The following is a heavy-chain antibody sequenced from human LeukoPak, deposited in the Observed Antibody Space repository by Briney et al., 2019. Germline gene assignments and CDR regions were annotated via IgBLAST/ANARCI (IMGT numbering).Heavy chain of an antibody. CDR1: GFTFSSYG. Sequence: PGGSLRLSCAASGFTFSSYGMHWVRQAPGKGLEWVAVIWYDGSNKYYADSVKGRFTISRDNSKNTLYLQMNSLRAEDTAVYYCAREGNYYDGSGYRPDAFDIWGQGTMVTVSS. J-gene: IGHJ3*02. V-gene: IGHV3-33*01. CDR2: IWYDGSNK. D-gene: IGHD3-22*01. CDR3: AREGNYYDGSGYRPDAFDI.